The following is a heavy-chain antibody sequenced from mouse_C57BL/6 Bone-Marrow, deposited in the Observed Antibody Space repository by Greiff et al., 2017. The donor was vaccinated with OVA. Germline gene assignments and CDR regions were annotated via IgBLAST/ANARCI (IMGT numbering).Heavy chain of an antibody. CDR1: GYTFTSYW. D-gene: IGHD1-1*01. CDR3: ARLGYYGSWYFDV. CDR2: IHPNSGST. J-gene: IGHJ1*03. V-gene: IGHV1-64*01. Sequence: QVQLQQPGAELVKPGASVKLSCKASGYTFTSYWMHWVKQRPGQGLEWIGMIHPNSGSTNYNEKFKSKATLTVDKSSSTAYMQLSSLTSEDSAVYYCARLGYYGSWYFDVWGTGTKVTVSS.